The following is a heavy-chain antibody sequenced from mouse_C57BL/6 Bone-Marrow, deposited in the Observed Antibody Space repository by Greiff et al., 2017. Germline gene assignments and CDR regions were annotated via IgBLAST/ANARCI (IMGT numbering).Heavy chain of an antibody. Sequence: VQLQQPGAELVKPGASVKLSCKASGYTFTNYWMHWVKQRPGQGLEWIGMMHPNGGSPDYNEKFKSEATLSVDKSSRTDYMELSSLTSEDSAVYYGARSYDYADYSMDYWGQGTSVTVSS. D-gene: IGHD2-4*01. J-gene: IGHJ4*01. CDR3: ARSYDYADYSMDY. CDR1: GYTFTNYW. V-gene: IGHV1-64*01. CDR2: MHPNGGSP.